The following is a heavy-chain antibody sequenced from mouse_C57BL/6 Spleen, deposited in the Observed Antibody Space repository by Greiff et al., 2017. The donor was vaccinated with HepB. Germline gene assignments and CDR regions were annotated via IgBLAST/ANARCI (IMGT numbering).Heavy chain of an antibody. J-gene: IGHJ1*03. CDR1: GYTFTSYW. D-gene: IGHD2-3*01. CDR3: ARSGGDRYFFDY. Sequence: QVQLQQPGAELVKPGASVKLSCKASGYTFTSYWMHWVKQRPGQGLEWIGMIHPNSGSTNYNEKFKSKATLTVDTSSSTAYMQLSSLTSEDSAVYYCARSGGDRYFFDYWGTGTTVTVSS. CDR2: IHPNSGST. V-gene: IGHV1-64*01.